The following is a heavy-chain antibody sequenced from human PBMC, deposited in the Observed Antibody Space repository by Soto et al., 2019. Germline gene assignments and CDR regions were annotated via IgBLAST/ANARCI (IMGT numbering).Heavy chain of an antibody. CDR2: IYYSGST. CDR1: GGSISSSSYY. Sequence: PSETLSLTCTVSGGSISSSSYYWGWIRQPPGKGLEWIGSIYYSGSTYYNPSLKSRVTISVDTSKNQFSLKLSSVTAADTAVYYCASLYGGNSRYWGQGTLVTVSS. V-gene: IGHV4-39*01. D-gene: IGHD2-21*02. J-gene: IGHJ4*02. CDR3: ASLYGGNSRY.